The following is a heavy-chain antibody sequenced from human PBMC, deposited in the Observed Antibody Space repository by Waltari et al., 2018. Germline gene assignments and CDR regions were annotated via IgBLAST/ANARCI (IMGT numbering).Heavy chain of an antibody. CDR2: IIPIFGTA. CDR3: ARTLALRYCDWLSNSALDI. CDR1: GGTFSSYA. D-gene: IGHD3-9*01. Sequence: QVQLVQSGAEVKKPGSSVKVSCKASGGTFSSYAISWVRQAPGQGLEWMGGIIPIFGTANYAQKFKGRLTITTDESTRAAYIELSSLISEYTAVYCCARTLALRYCDWLSNSALDIWGQGTMVTVSS. J-gene: IGHJ3*02. V-gene: IGHV1-69*05.